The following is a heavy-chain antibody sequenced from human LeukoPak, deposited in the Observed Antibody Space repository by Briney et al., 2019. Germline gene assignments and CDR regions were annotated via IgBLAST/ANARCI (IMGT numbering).Heavy chain of an antibody. V-gene: IGHV4-59*01. D-gene: IGHD3-10*01. CDR3: ARGARYYGSGRLAFDI. Sequence: SETLSLTCTVSGGSISSYYWSWIRQPPGKGREWIGYIYYSGSTNYNPSLKSRVTISVDTSKNQFSLKLSSVTAADTAVYYCARGARYYGSGRLAFDIWGQGTMVTVSS. CDR1: GGSISSYY. J-gene: IGHJ3*02. CDR2: IYYSGST.